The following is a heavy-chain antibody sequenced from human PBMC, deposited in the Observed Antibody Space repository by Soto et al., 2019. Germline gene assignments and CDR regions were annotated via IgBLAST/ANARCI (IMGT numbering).Heavy chain of an antibody. V-gene: IGHV4-61*01. D-gene: IGHD3-16*01. Sequence: QVQLQESGPGLVKPSETLSLTCTVSGGSVSSGSYYWSWIRQPPGKGLEWIGYIYYSGSTNYNPSLKSRVTISVDTSKNQFSLKLSSVTAADTAVYYCARDPVGGLLDYWGQGTLVTVSS. CDR2: IYYSGST. CDR3: ARDPVGGLLDY. CDR1: GGSVSSGSYY. J-gene: IGHJ4*02.